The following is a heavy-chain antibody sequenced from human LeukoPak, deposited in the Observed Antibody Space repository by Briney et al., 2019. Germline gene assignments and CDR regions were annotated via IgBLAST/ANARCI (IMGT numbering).Heavy chain of an antibody. D-gene: IGHD6-13*01. CDR2: IRYDGSNK. CDR3: AKSFGIAAAGIDY. V-gene: IGHV3-30*02. J-gene: IGHJ4*02. Sequence: GGSLRLSCAAPGFTFSSYGMHWVRHAPGKGLEWVAFIRYDGSNKYYADSVKGRFTISRDNSKNTLYLQMNSLRAEDTAVYYCAKSFGIAAAGIDYWGQGTLVTVSS. CDR1: GFTFSSYG.